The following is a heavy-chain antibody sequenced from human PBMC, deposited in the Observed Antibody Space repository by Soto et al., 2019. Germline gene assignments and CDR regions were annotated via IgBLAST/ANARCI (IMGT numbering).Heavy chain of an antibody. CDR1: GASISNSDNY. V-gene: IGHV4-30-4*01. D-gene: IGHD6-13*01. Sequence: SETLSLTCTVSGASISNSDNYWSWIRQPPGKGLEWIGYIYYSGSTYYNPSLKSRVTMSVDTSKNQFSLKLSSVTAADTAVYYCARVAAAGTVWFDPWGQGTMVTVSS. CDR2: IYYSGST. J-gene: IGHJ5*02. CDR3: ARVAAAGTVWFDP.